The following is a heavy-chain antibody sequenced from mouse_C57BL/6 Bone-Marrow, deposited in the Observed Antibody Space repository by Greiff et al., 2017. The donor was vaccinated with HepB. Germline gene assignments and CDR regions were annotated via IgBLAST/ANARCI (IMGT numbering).Heavy chain of an antibody. V-gene: IGHV1-82*01. D-gene: IGHD4-1*01. CDR3: ARSGGLTGTFEFAY. CDR1: GYAFSSSW. J-gene: IGHJ3*01. Sequence: QVQLQQSGPELVKPGASVKISCKASGYAFSSSWMNWVKQRPGKGLEWIGRIYPGDGDTNYNGKFKGKATLTADKSSSTAYMQLSSLTSEDSAVYFCARSGGLTGTFEFAYWGQGTLVTVSA. CDR2: IYPGDGDT.